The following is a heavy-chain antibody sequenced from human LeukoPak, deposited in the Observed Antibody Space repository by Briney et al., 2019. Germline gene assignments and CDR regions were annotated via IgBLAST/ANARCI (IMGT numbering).Heavy chain of an antibody. CDR2: ISSNVGST. J-gene: IGHJ4*02. CDR1: GFTFSSYA. V-gene: IGHV3-64*01. D-gene: IGHD1-26*01. CDR3: ARDGTGYSGSYYFDY. Sequence: LSGGSLRLSCAASGFTFSSYAMHWVRQAPGKGLEYVSAISSNVGSTYYANSVKGRFTISRDNSKNTLYLQMGSLRAEDMAVYYCARDGTGYSGSYYFDYWGQGTLVTVSS.